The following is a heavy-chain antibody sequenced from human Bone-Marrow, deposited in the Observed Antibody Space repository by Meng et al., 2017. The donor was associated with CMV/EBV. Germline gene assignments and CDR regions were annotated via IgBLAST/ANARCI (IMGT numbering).Heavy chain of an antibody. Sequence: GGSLRLSCPASGFTFSSYSMNWVRQAPGKGLEWVSSISSSSSYIYYADSVKGRFTISRDNAKNSLYLQMNSLRAEDTAVYYCARDLFHSSALAGYYYYYYGMDVWGQGTTVTVSS. CDR1: GFTFSSYS. J-gene: IGHJ6*02. CDR2: ISSSSSYI. D-gene: IGHD6-6*01. CDR3: ARDLFHSSALAGYYYYYYGMDV. V-gene: IGHV3-21*01.